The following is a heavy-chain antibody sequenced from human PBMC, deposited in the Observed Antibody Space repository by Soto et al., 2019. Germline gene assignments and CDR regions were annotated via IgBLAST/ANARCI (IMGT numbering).Heavy chain of an antibody. Sequence: SETLSLTXTVSGGSISGSSYYWGWIRQPPGKGLEWIGSIYYSGSTYYNPSLKSRVTISVYASKNQFSLKLSSVTAADTAVYYCASGTGEQLYNWFDPWGQGTLVPVSS. V-gene: IGHV4-39*01. J-gene: IGHJ5*02. D-gene: IGHD6-6*01. CDR2: IYYSGST. CDR1: GGSISGSSYY. CDR3: ASGTGEQLYNWFDP.